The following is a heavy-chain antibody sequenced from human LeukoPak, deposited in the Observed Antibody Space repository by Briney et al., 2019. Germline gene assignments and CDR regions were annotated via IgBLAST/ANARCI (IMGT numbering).Heavy chain of an antibody. V-gene: IGHV3-30-3*01. J-gene: IGHJ5*02. D-gene: IGHD3-10*01. CDR1: GFTFSSYA. Sequence: PGGSLRLSCAASGFTFSSYAMHWVRQAPGKGLEWVAVISYGGSNKYYAGSVKGRFTISRDNSKNTLYLQMNSLRAEDTAVYYCARGYYGSGSYSPSLDWFDPWGQGTLVTVSS. CDR3: ARGYYGSGSYSPSLDWFDP. CDR2: ISYGGSNK.